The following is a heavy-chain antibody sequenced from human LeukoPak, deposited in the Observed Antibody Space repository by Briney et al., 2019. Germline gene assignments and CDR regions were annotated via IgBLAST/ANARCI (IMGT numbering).Heavy chain of an antibody. Sequence: GESLKISCKGSRDIFDSHWIGWVRQMPGEGLEWMGIIYPSDSDTRYSPSFQGQVTISAEKSISTAYLQWSSLKASDTAMYYCARSFRRYFDSEFDPWGQGTLVTVSS. CDR1: RDIFDSHW. V-gene: IGHV5-51*01. CDR2: IYPSDSDT. J-gene: IGHJ5*02. D-gene: IGHD3-9*01. CDR3: ARSFRRYFDSEFDP.